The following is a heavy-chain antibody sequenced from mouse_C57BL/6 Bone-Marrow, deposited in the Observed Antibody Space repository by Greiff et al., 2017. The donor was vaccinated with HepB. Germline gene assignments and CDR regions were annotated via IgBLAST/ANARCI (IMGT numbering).Heavy chain of an antibody. V-gene: IGHV3-6*01. CDR1: GYSITSGYY. CDR2: ISYDGSN. Sequence: EVKLMESGPGLVKPSQSLSLTCSVTGYSITSGYYWNWIRQFPGNKLEWMGYISYDGSNNYNPSLKNRISITRDTSKNQFFLKLNSVTTEDTATYYCARDGAYYYGSTHFAYWGQGTLVTVSA. D-gene: IGHD1-1*01. J-gene: IGHJ3*01. CDR3: ARDGAYYYGSTHFAY.